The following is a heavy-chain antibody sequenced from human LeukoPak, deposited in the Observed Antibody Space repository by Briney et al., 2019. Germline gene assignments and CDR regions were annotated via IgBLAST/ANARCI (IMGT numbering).Heavy chain of an antibody. D-gene: IGHD3-22*01. Sequence: GGSLRLSCAASRFTFSTYAMHWVRQAPGKGLEWVALISFDGSNKYYADSVKGRFTISRDNSKNTLYLQMNSLRAEDTAIYYCAKYSHSSGPRSFDYWGQGTLVTVSS. CDR1: RFTFSTYA. J-gene: IGHJ4*02. CDR3: AKYSHSSGPRSFDY. V-gene: IGHV3-30-3*02. CDR2: ISFDGSNK.